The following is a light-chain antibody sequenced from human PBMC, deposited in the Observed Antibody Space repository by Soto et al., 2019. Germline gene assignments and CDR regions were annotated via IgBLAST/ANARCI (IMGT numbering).Light chain of an antibody. Sequence: QSALTQPPSASGSPGQSVAISCTGTTGDIGNYNFVSWYQQHPGKAPKLLIFEVNKRPSGVPDRFSGSKSGNTASLTVSVLHAEDEADYYCSSHGGNSPYVFGTGTKLTVL. J-gene: IGLJ1*01. CDR2: EVN. V-gene: IGLV2-8*01. CDR3: SSHGGNSPYV. CDR1: TGDIGNYNF.